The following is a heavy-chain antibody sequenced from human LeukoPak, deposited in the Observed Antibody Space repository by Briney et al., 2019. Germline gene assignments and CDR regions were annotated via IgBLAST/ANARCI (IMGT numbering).Heavy chain of an antibody. CDR3: ARAETPYYYDSSGYFEN. Sequence: GGSLRLSCAASGFTFSSYSMNWVRQAPGKGLEWVSSISSSSSYIYYADSVKGRFTISRDNAKNSLYLQMNSLRAEDTAGYYCARAETPYYYDSSGYFENWGQGTLVTVSS. V-gene: IGHV3-21*01. CDR1: GFTFSSYS. CDR2: ISSSSSYI. J-gene: IGHJ4*02. D-gene: IGHD3-22*01.